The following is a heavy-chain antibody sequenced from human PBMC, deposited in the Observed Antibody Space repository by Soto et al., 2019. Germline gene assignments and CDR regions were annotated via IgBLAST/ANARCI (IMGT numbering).Heavy chain of an antibody. D-gene: IGHD6-13*01. V-gene: IGHV3-23*01. CDR3: AKDLGATAAGTFNYYYYYYMDV. Sequence: GGSLRLSCAASGFTFSSYAMSWVRQAPGKGLEWVSAISGSGGSTYYADSVKGRFTISRDNSKNTLYLQMNSLRAEDTAVYYCAKDLGATAAGTFNYYYYYYMDVWGKGTTVTVSS. CDR2: ISGSGGST. J-gene: IGHJ6*03. CDR1: GFTFSSYA.